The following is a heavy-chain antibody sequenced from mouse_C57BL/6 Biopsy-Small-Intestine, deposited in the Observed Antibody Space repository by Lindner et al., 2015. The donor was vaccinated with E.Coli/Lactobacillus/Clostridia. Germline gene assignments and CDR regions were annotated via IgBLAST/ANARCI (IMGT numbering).Heavy chain of an antibody. V-gene: IGHV1-80*01. Sequence: VQLQESGAELVKPGASVKISCKASGYAFSSYWMNWAKQRPGKGLEWIGQIYPGDGDTNYNGKFKGKATLTADKSSSTAYMQLSSLTSEDSAVYFCARKGGAMDYWGQGTSVTVSS. CDR3: ARKGGAMDY. CDR2: IYPGDGDT. CDR1: GYAFSSYW. J-gene: IGHJ4*01.